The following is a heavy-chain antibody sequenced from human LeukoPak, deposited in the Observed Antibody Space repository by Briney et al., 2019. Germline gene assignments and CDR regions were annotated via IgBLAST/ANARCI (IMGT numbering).Heavy chain of an antibody. Sequence: GESLKISCKGSGYSFTSYWIGWVRPMPGKGLEWMGIIYPGDSDTRYSPSFQGQVTISADKSISTAYLQWSSLQASDTAMYYCALITMVRGVITNFDYWGQGTLVTVSS. D-gene: IGHD3-10*01. J-gene: IGHJ4*02. CDR2: IYPGDSDT. CDR3: ALITMVRGVITNFDY. CDR1: GYSFTSYW. V-gene: IGHV5-51*01.